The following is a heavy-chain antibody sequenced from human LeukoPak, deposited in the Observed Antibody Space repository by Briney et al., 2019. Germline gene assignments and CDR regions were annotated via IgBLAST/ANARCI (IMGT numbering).Heavy chain of an antibody. D-gene: IGHD5-12*01. V-gene: IGHV3-33*01. J-gene: IGHJ4*02. CDR1: GFAFSSYG. CDR3: ARGATRVASAYYFDY. CDR2: IWYDGSNK. Sequence: GGSLRLSCAASGFAFSSYGMHWVRQAPGKGLEWVAVIWYDGSNKYYADSVKGRFTISRDNSKNTLYLQMNSLRAEDTAVYYCARGATRVASAYYFDYWGQGTLVTVSS.